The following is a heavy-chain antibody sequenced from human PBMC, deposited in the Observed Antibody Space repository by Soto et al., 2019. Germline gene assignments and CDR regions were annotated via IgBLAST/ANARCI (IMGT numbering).Heavy chain of an antibody. Sequence: QVQLVESGGGVVQPGRSLRLSCAASGFTFSSYGMHWVHQAPGKGLEWVAVIWYDGSNKYYADSVKGRFTISRDNSKNTLYLQMNSLRAEDTAVYYCARGPIFKAHNYYYYMDVWGKGTTVTVSS. CDR3: ARGPIFKAHNYYYYMDV. J-gene: IGHJ6*03. CDR2: IWYDGSNK. V-gene: IGHV3-33*01. CDR1: GFTFSSYG.